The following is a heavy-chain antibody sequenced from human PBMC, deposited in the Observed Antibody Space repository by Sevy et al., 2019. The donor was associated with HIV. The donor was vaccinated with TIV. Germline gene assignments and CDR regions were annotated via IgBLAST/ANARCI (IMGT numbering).Heavy chain of an antibody. D-gene: IGHD2-21*01. CDR3: AGAPTVISFDN. J-gene: IGHJ4*02. Sequence: GSLRLSCAPSGFTFSDYYMSWIRQAPGKGLEWISYISSTGTTKYYADSVKGRFTISRDNAKNSLYLQMNSLRAEDTAVYFCAGAPTVISFDNWGQGTLVTVSS. CDR2: ISSTGTTK. CDR1: GFTFSDYY. V-gene: IGHV3-11*01.